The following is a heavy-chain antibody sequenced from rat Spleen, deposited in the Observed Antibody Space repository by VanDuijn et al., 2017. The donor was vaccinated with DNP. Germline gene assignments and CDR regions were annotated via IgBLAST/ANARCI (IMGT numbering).Heavy chain of an antibody. CDR2: INKDSSTI. J-gene: IGHJ2*01. CDR3: ARGPNYGGYADYFDY. D-gene: IGHD1-11*01. Sequence: EVKLVESGGGLVQPGRSLKLSCAVSGFNFNDYWMGWVRQAPGKGLEWIGEINKDSSTISYSPSLKDKLTISRDSAQNTLYLQMSKLGSEDTAIYYCARGPNYGGYADYFDYWGQGVMVTVSS. CDR1: GFNFNDYW. V-gene: IGHV4-2*01.